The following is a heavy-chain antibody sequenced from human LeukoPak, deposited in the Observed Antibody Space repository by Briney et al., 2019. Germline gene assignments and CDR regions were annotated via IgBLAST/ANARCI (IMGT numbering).Heavy chain of an antibody. CDR3: ASRVVTATFDAFDI. V-gene: IGHV3-21*01. D-gene: IGHD2-21*02. CDR2: ITSSSSYI. J-gene: IGHJ3*02. Sequence: GGSLRLSCAASGFTFSTYSMNWVRQAPGKGLEWVSSITSSSSYIYYADSVKGRFTISRDNAKNSLYLQMNSLRAEDAAVYYCASRVVTATFDAFDIWGQGTMVTVSS. CDR1: GFTFSTYS.